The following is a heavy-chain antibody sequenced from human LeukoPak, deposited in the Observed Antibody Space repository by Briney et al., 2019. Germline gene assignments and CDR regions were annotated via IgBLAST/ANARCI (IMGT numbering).Heavy chain of an antibody. V-gene: IGHV4-34*01. CDR2: ISHSGST. CDR1: GGPFSGYY. J-gene: IGHJ4*02. Sequence: PSETLSLTCAVYGGPFSGYYWSWIRQPPGKGLEWIGEISHSGSTNYNPSLKSRVTISVDTSKNQFSLKLSSVTAADTAVYYCARAPYSSSFFDYWGQGTLVTVSS. CDR3: ARAPYSSSFFDY. D-gene: IGHD6-13*01.